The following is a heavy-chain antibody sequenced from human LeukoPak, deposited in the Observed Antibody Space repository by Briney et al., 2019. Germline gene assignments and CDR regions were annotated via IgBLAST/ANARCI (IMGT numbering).Heavy chain of an antibody. J-gene: IGHJ4*02. D-gene: IGHD6-19*01. CDR1: GFTFSSYG. CDR2: ISYDGSNK. V-gene: IGHV3-30*18. CDR3: AKDKSTSGWYYFDY. Sequence: GGPLRLSCAASGFTFSSYGMHWVRQAPGKGLEWVAVISYDGSNKYYADSVKGRFTISRDNSKNTLYLQMNSLRAEDTAVYYCAKDKSTSGWYYFDYWGQEPRVPVSS.